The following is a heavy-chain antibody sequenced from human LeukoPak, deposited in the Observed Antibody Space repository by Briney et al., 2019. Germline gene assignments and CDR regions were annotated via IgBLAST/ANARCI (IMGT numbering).Heavy chain of an antibody. D-gene: IGHD2-2*01. V-gene: IGHV1-2*02. Sequence: ASVKVSCKASGYIFTGYYMRWVRQAPGQGLEWMEWINANSGGTNYAQKFQGRVTMTRDTSISTAYMELNGLRSDDTAVYYCARHSGTYHWGQGTLVTVSS. CDR1: GYIFTGYY. CDR2: INANSGGT. J-gene: IGHJ4*02. CDR3: ARHSGTYH.